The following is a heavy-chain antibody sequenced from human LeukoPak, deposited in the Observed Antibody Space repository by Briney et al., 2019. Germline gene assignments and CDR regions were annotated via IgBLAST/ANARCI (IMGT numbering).Heavy chain of an antibody. J-gene: IGHJ4*02. D-gene: IGHD2-21*02. CDR3: EATAIPLDY. Sequence: GGSLRLSCAASGFTFSSYAMHWVRQAPGKGLERVAVISYDGSNKYYADSVKGRFTISRDNSKNTLYLQMNSLRAEDTAVYYCEATAIPLDYWGQGTLVTVSS. V-gene: IGHV3-30-3*01. CDR1: GFTFSSYA. CDR2: ISYDGSNK.